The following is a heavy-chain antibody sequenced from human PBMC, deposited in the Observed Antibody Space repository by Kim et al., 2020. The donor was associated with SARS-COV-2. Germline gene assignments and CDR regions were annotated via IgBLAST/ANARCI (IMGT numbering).Heavy chain of an antibody. CDR2: ISAYNGNT. CDR1: GYTFTSYG. D-gene: IGHD3-10*01. J-gene: IGHJ4*02. Sequence: ASVKVSCKASGYTFTSYGISWVRQAPGQGLEWMGWISAYNGNTNYAQKLQGRVTMTTDTSTSTAYMELRSLRSDDTAVYYCARDREVLRGGSGSYPADYWGQGTLVTVSS. CDR3: ARDREVLRGGSGSYPADY. V-gene: IGHV1-18*04.